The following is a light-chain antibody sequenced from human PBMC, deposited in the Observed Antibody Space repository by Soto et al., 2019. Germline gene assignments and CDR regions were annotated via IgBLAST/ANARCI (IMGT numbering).Light chain of an antibody. CDR3: YYYEGSRRGLA. Sequence: QSVLTQPPSLSVAPGQRVTISCTGSRSNIGAGYDVHWYQHLPGTAPKVLIFNNSNRPSGVPDRFSGYKSGTSASVSITGLQPEDAADDYDYYYEGSRRGLAFGGGTKVTVL. CDR2: NNS. CDR1: RSNIGAGYD. V-gene: IGLV1-40*01. J-gene: IGLJ2*01.